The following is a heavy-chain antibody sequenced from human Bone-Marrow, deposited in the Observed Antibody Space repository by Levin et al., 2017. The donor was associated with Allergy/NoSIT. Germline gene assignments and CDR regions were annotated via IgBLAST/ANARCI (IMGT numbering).Heavy chain of an antibody. Sequence: SETLSLTCTVSGDSVSSSSYHWGWIRQPPGKGLEWIGSIHHSGSTYYNPSLKSRVTISVDTSRNQFSLRLSSATAADTAVYYCARAFIGVPGNFDFWGQGTLVTVSS. D-gene: IGHD6-19*01. CDR3: ARAFIGVPGNFDF. CDR2: IHHSGST. CDR1: GDSVSSSSYH. V-gene: IGHV4-39*01. J-gene: IGHJ4*02.